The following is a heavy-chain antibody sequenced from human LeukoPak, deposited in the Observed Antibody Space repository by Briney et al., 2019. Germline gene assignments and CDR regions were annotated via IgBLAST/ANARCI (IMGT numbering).Heavy chain of an antibody. J-gene: IGHJ4*02. V-gene: IGHV1-18*01. CDR3: ARGQLLGKIDY. CDR1: GYTFTTYG. D-gene: IGHD2-2*01. Sequence: ASVKVSCKASGYTFTTYGIRWVRQAPGQGLEWMGWISAYNGDTNYAQKLQGRVTMTTDTSTSTAYMELRSLRSDDTAVYYCARGQLLGKIDYWGQGTLVTVSS. CDR2: ISAYNGDT.